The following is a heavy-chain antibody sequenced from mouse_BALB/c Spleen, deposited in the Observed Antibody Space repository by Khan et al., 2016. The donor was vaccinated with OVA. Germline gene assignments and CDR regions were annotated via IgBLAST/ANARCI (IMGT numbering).Heavy chain of an antibody. CDR1: GYSITSEYA. CDR2: INYSGNT. V-gene: IGHV3-2*02. J-gene: IGHJ3*01. Sequence: VQLQESGPGLVKPSQSLSLTCTVTGYSITSEYAWNWIRQFPGNKLEWMGYINYSGNTRFNPSLKSRTSITRATSKNQFFLQLNSVTTEDTATYYCARKNYDDYDPFAYWGQGTLVTVSA. CDR3: ARKNYDDYDPFAY. D-gene: IGHD2-4*01.